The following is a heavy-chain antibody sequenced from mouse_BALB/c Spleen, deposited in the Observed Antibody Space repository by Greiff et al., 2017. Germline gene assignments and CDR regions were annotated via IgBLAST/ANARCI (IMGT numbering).Heavy chain of an antibody. D-gene: IGHD3-2*01. CDR1: GFAFSSYD. CDR3: ARQDSSGFAMDY. Sequence: VQLQQSGGGLVKPGGSLKLSCAASGFAFSSYDMSWVRQTPEKRLEWVAYISSGGGSTYYPDTVKGRFTISRDNAKNTLYLQMSSLKSEDTAMYYCARQDSSGFAMDYWGQGTSVTVSS. CDR2: ISSGGGST. V-gene: IGHV5-12-1*01. J-gene: IGHJ4*01.